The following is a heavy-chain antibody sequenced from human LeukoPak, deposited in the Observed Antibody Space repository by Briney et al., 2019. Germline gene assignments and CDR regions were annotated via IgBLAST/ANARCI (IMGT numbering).Heavy chain of an antibody. V-gene: IGHV1-3*04. CDR2: INTANGDT. Sequence: ASVKVSCKTSGCTFTTHAVHWVRQAPGQSLEWMGWINTANGDTGYSQKFQGRVTITSDTSASTGYMEMSSLRSEDTAVYYCASKPRGESRPFDYWGQGTLVTVSS. CDR3: ASKPRGESRPFDY. J-gene: IGHJ4*02. D-gene: IGHD3-16*01. CDR1: GCTFTTHA.